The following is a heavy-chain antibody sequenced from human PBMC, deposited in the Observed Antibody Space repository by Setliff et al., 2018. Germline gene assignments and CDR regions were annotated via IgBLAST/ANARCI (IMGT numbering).Heavy chain of an antibody. V-gene: IGHV1-24*01. CDR1: GYTLTELS. CDR2: FDPEDGET. J-gene: IGHJ2*01. CDR3: ARGAAYYWYFDL. Sequence: ASVKVSCKVSGYTLTELSMHWVRQAPGKGLEWMGGFDPEDGETIYAQKFQGRVTMTEDTSTDTAYMELSSLRSDDTAVYYCARGAAYYWYFDLWGRGTLVTVSS. D-gene: IGHD1-26*01.